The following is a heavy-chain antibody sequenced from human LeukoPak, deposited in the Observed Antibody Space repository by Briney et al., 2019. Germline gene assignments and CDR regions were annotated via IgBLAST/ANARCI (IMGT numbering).Heavy chain of an antibody. V-gene: IGHV3-64D*06. J-gene: IGHJ4*02. D-gene: IGHD3-22*01. CDR2: ISSNGGST. Sequence: GGSLRLSCAASGFTFSSYAMDWVRQAPGKGLEYVSAISSNGGSTYHADSVKGRFTISRDNSKNTLYLQMSSLRAEDTAVYYCVKGDSSGYHRYYLVCSGQGTRVTVSS. CDR1: GFTFSSYA. CDR3: VKGDSSGYHRYYLVC.